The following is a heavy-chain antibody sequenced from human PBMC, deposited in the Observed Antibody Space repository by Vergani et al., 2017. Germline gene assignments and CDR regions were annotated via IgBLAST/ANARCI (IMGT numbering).Heavy chain of an antibody. Sequence: QVQLQQSGPGLVKPSETLSLTCSVSGYSISSGYYWSWIRQPAGKGLEWIGRIYTSGSTNYNPSLKSRVTMSVDTSKNQFSLKLSSVTAADTGMYYCARPVGPSAIADGYHVWGQGTMVTVS. D-gene: IGHD3-10*01. V-gene: IGHV4-61*02. CDR2: IYTSGST. CDR3: ARPVGPSAIADGYHV. J-gene: IGHJ3*01. CDR1: GYSISSGYY.